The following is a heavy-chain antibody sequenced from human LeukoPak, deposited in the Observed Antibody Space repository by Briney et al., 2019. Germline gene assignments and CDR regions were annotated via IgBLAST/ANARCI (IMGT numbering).Heavy chain of an antibody. Sequence: ASVKVSCKASGYTFTSYDINWVRQATGQGLEWMGWMNPNSGNTGYAQKFQGRVTMTRNTSISTAYMELRSLRSDDTAVYYCARVGISRKWGAFDIWGQGTMVTVSS. D-gene: IGHD2-8*01. CDR2: MNPNSGNT. V-gene: IGHV1-8*01. CDR1: GYTFTSYD. CDR3: ARVGISRKWGAFDI. J-gene: IGHJ3*02.